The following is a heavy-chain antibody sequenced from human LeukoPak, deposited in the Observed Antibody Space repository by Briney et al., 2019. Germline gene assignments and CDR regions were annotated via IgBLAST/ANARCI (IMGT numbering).Heavy chain of an antibody. V-gene: IGHV3-7*03. CDR3: AKDRYYYDSLPFDY. CDR1: GFTFSSYW. D-gene: IGHD3-22*01. Sequence: GGSLRLSCAASGFTFSSYWMSWVRQAPGKGLEWVANIKQDGSEKYYVDSVKGRFTISRDNAKNSLYLQMNSLRAEDTAVYYCAKDRYYYDSLPFDYWGQGTLVTVSS. J-gene: IGHJ4*02. CDR2: IKQDGSEK.